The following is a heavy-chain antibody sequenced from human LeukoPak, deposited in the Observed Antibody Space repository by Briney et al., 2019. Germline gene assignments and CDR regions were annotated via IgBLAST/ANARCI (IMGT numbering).Heavy chain of an antibody. CDR2: ISSSSSYI. Sequence: GGSLRLSCAASGFTFSSDSMNWVRQAPGKGLEWISSISSSSSYIHYADSVKGRFTISRDNAKNSMYLQMNSLRAEDTAVYYCARDRVAEGAYFDYWGQGTPVTVSS. CDR1: GFTFSSDS. CDR3: ARDRVAEGAYFDY. V-gene: IGHV3-21*01. D-gene: IGHD6-13*01. J-gene: IGHJ4*02.